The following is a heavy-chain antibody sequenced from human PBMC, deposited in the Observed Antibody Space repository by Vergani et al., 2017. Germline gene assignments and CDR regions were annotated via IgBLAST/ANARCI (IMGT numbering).Heavy chain of an antibody. J-gene: IGHJ6*02. CDR3: ARPLGWELPDFYYGMDV. V-gene: IGHV3-30*02. CDR2: IRYEGINT. CDR1: GFTFNTYG. Sequence: QVQLVESGGGVVQPGGSLRLSCAASGFTFNTYGFHWVRQAPGKGLEWVAFIRYEGINTYYVDSVRGRFNISRDDPKNTLYLNMISLRPEDTAVYYCARPLGWELPDFYYGMDVWGQGTTVTVS. D-gene: IGHD1-26*01.